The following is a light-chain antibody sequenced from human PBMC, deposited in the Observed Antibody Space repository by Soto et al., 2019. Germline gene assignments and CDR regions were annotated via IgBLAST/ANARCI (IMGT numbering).Light chain of an antibody. CDR3: SSYTSSSTFYV. V-gene: IGLV2-14*01. CDR1: SSDVGSYDY. J-gene: IGLJ1*01. Sequence: QSVLTQPASVSGSPGQSITISCTVTSSDVGSYDYVSWYQQHPGKAPKLMIYEVRDRPSGVSNRFSGSKSGNTASLTISGLQAEDEADYYCSSYTSSSTFYVFGSGTK. CDR2: EVR.